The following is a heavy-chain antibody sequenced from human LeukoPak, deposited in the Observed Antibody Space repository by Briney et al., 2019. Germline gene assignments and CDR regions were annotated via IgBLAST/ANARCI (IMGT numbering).Heavy chain of an antibody. V-gene: IGHV4-39*01. CDR1: GGSISSGGYY. J-gene: IGHJ4*02. D-gene: IGHD6-19*01. CDR2: IYFSGST. Sequence: SETLSLTCTVSGGSISSGGYYWGWIRQPPGEGLEWIGTIYFSGSTYYNPSLKSRVTISVDTSKNQFSLKLNSVTAADTAVYYCARQYSSAWQYFHCWGQGTLVTVSS. CDR3: ARQYSSAWQYFHC.